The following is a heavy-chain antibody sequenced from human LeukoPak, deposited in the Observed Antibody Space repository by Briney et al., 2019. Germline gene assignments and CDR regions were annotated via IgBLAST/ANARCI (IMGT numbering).Heavy chain of an antibody. Sequence: PETLSLTCTVSGGSISSYYWSWIRRPPGKGLEWIGYIYYSGSTNYNPSLKSRVTISVDTFKNHFSLKLSSVTAADTAVYYCARVTMVRGVIRGYYFDYWGQGTLVTVSS. J-gene: IGHJ4*02. V-gene: IGHV4-59*01. CDR2: IYYSGST. CDR1: GGSISSYY. D-gene: IGHD3-10*01. CDR3: ARVTMVRGVIRGYYFDY.